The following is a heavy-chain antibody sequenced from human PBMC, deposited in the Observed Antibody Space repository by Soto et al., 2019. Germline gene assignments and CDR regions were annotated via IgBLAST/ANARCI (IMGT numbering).Heavy chain of an antibody. Sequence: SETLSLTCTVSGGSISSGGYSWSWVRQPPGKGLEWIGYIYHSGSTYYNPSLKSRVTISVDRSKNQFSLKLSSVTAADTAVYYCARGFYGSKLDPWGQGTLVTVSS. D-gene: IGHD3-10*01. CDR3: ARGFYGSKLDP. CDR1: GGSISSGGYS. J-gene: IGHJ5*02. CDR2: IYHSGST. V-gene: IGHV4-30-2*01.